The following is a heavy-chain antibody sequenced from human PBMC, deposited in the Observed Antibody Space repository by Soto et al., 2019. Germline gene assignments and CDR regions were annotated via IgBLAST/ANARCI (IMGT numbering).Heavy chain of an antibody. J-gene: IGHJ4*02. CDR1: GGTFSSCS. Sequence: SVKVSCKASGGTFSSCSISWVRQAPGQGLEWMGGIIPIFGTANYAQKFQGRVTITADKSTSTAYMELSSLRSEDTAVYYCARDKILASYFDYWGQGTLVTVSS. D-gene: IGHD2-15*01. V-gene: IGHV1-69*06. CDR2: IIPIFGTA. CDR3: ARDKILASYFDY.